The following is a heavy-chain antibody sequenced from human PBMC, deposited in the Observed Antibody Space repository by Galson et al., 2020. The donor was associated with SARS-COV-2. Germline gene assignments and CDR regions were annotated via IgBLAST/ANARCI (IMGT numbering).Heavy chain of an antibody. CDR3: ARGEGGLLWFGESHYYYYGMDV. CDR2: INHSGST. Sequence: SETLSLTCAVYGGSFSGYYWSWIRQPPGKGLEWNGEINHSGSTNYNPTLKSRVTISVDTSKNQFSLKLSSVTAADTAVYYCARGEGGLLWFGESHYYYYGMDVWGQGTTVTVSS. J-gene: IGHJ6*02. CDR1: GGSFSGYY. V-gene: IGHV4-34*01. D-gene: IGHD3-10*01.